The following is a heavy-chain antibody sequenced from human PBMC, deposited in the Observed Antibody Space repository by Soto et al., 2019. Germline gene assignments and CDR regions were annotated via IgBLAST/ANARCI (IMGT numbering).Heavy chain of an antibody. D-gene: IGHD3-22*01. CDR1: GGTISSRP. CDR2: IIPIFGTA. CDR3: ACYYDSSQTFDP. Sequence: GASVKVCCTGPGGTISSRPLSRVRQAPGQGLELLGGIIPIFGTANYAQKFQGRVTITADKSTSTAYMELSSLRSEDTAVYYCACYYDSSQTFDPWGQRPRVTVSS. V-gene: IGHV1-69*06. J-gene: IGHJ5*02.